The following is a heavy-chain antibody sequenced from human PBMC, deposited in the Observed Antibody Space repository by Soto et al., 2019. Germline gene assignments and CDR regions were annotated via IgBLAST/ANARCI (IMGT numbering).Heavy chain of an antibody. CDR3: ANDHYGSTHG. CDR2: ISYDGSNK. D-gene: IGHD3-10*01. Sequence: QVQLVESGGGVVQPGRSLRLSCAASGFTFSSYGMHWVRQAPGKGLEWVAVISYDGSNKYYADSVKGRFTISRDNSKNTLYLQMNSLRAEDTAVYYCANDHYGSTHGWGQGTLVTVSS. CDR1: GFTFSSYG. J-gene: IGHJ4*02. V-gene: IGHV3-30*18.